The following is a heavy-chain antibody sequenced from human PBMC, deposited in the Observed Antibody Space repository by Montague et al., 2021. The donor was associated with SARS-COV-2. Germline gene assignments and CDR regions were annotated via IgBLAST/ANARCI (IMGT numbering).Heavy chain of an antibody. J-gene: IGHJ4*02. CDR3: ARDRFDFGAGRRGTIDF. Sequence: SETLSPTCAVSDGSISSPNWWNWVRQPPGKGLEWIGEIYYAGNTNYNPSLKSRVTIFIDKSKNHFSLQLSSVTAADTAIYFCARDRFDFGAGRRGTIDFWGQGTLVTVSS. V-gene: IGHV4-4*02. CDR2: IYYAGNT. CDR1: DGSISSPNW. D-gene: IGHD3-10*01.